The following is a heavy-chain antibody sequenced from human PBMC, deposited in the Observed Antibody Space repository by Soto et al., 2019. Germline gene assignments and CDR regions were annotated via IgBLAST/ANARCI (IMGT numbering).Heavy chain of an antibody. V-gene: IGHV6-1*01. Sequence: PSKTLSLAWVVSWDSVSSNTVAWNWIRQSPSRGLEWLGRTYSWSIYYNEDMPSVRSRITITRDSFKNQVSLQLNAVTAEDTAMYCCARGKYSGFYICREWTKFTV. D-gene: IGHD1-1*01. J-gene: IGHJ3*02. CDR3: ARGKYSGFYI. CDR2: TYSWSIYYN. CDR1: WDSVSSNTVA.